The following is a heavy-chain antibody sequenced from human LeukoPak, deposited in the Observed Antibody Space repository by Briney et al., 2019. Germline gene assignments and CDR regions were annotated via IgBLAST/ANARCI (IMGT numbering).Heavy chain of an antibody. CDR2: ISSSGSTI. Sequence: PGGSLRLSCAASGFTFSSYEMNWVRQAPGKGLEWVSYISSSGSTIYYADSVKGRFTISRDNAKNSLYLQMNSLRAEDTAVHYCARGGPDYGDYGDYWGQGTLVTVSS. CDR1: GFTFSSYE. D-gene: IGHD4-17*01. V-gene: IGHV3-48*03. CDR3: ARGGPDYGDYGDY. J-gene: IGHJ4*02.